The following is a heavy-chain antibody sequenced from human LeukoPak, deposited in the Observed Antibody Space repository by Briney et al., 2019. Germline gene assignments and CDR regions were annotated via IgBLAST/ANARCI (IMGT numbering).Heavy chain of an antibody. V-gene: IGHV3-30*02. J-gene: IGHJ4*02. CDR3: AKDFLRITMIVVVIPTFFDY. CDR1: GFTFSSYG. D-gene: IGHD3-22*01. CDR2: IRYDGSNK. Sequence: GGSLRLSCAASGFTFSSYGMHWVRQAPGKGLEWVAFIRYDGSNKYYADSVKGRFTISRVNSKNTLYLQMNSLRAEDTAVYYCAKDFLRITMIVVVIPTFFDYWGQGTLVTVSS.